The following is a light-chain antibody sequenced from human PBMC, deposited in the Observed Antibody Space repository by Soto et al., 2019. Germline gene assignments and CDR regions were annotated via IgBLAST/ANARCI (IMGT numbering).Light chain of an antibody. CDR1: QSVGNF. J-gene: IGKJ4*01. CDR3: QHRANWPPSVT. V-gene: IGKV3-11*01. Sequence: EVVLTQSPATLSLSPRARATLSCRASQSVGNFLAWYQQKPGQAPRLLIYDVSNRATGIPARFGGSGSGTDFTLTSRKLEPEDFAVYYCQHRANWPPSVTFGGGTRV. CDR2: DVS.